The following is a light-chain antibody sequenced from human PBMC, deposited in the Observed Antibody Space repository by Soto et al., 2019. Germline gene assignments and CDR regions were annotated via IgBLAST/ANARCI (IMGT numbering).Light chain of an antibody. CDR2: DAS. J-gene: IGKJ4*01. Sequence: EIVLTQSPGTLSLSPGERATLSCRASQSVGNNYLAWYQQKPGQAPRLLIDDASNRATGIPDRFSGSGSETDFTLTLSRLEPEDFAVYYCQQCATSPLTFGGGTKVEIK. CDR3: QQCATSPLT. CDR1: QSVGNNY. V-gene: IGKV3-20*01.